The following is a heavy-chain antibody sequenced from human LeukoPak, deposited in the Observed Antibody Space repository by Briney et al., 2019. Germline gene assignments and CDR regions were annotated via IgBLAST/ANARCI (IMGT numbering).Heavy chain of an antibody. D-gene: IGHD1-26*01. CDR3: ARHESSELLPNYFDY. CDR2: IYHSGST. Sequence: SETLSLTCAVSGGSISSSNWWSWVRQPPGKGLEWIGEIYHSGSTNYNPSLKSRVTISVDTSKNQFSLKLSSVTAADTAVYYCARHESSELLPNYFDYWGQGTLVTVSS. J-gene: IGHJ4*02. V-gene: IGHV4-4*02. CDR1: GGSISSSNW.